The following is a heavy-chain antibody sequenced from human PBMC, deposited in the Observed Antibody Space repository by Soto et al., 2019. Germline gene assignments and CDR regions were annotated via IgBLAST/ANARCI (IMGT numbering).Heavy chain of an antibody. V-gene: IGHV3-30-3*01. CDR2: ISYDGSNK. CDR3: ARDPFWGTAMVLWYFDL. CDR1: GFTFGSYA. Sequence: ESGGGVVQPGRSLRLSCAASGFTFGSYAMHWVRQAPGKGLEWVAVISYDGSNKYYADSVKGRFTISRDNSKNTLYLQMNSLRAEETAVYYCARDPFWGTAMVLWYFDLWGRGTLFTVSS. D-gene: IGHD5-18*01. J-gene: IGHJ2*01.